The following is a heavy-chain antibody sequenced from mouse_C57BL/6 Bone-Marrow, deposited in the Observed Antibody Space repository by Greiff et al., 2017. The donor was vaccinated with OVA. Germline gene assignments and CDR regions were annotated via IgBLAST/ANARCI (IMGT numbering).Heavy chain of an antibody. CDR3: AIHYGSSSVDY. J-gene: IGHJ2*01. D-gene: IGHD1-1*01. CDR2: LHPSDSDT. Sequence: QVQLQQSGAELVKPGASVKVSCKASGYTFTSYWMHWVKQRPGQGLEWIGRLHPSDSDTNYNQKFKGKATLTVDKSSSTAYMQLSSLTSEDSAVYYCAIHYGSSSVDYWGQGTTLTVSS. V-gene: IGHV1-74*01. CDR1: GYTFTSYW.